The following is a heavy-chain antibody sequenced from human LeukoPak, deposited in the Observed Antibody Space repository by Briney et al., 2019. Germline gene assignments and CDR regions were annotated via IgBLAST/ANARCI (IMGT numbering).Heavy chain of an antibody. Sequence: ASVKVSCKASGGTFSSYAITWVRQAPGQGLESMGWISAYNGNTNYAQKLQGRVTMTTNTSTSTAYMELRSLRSDDTAVYYCARARGYGDYGEWFDPWGQGTLVTVSS. D-gene: IGHD4-17*01. CDR2: ISAYNGNT. J-gene: IGHJ5*02. CDR3: ARARGYGDYGEWFDP. CDR1: GGTFSSYA. V-gene: IGHV1-18*01.